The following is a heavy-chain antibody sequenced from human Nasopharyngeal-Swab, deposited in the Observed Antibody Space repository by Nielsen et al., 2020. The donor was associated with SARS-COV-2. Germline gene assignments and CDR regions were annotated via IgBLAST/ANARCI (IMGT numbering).Heavy chain of an antibody. CDR3: ARDHSGSFDY. CDR1: GGTISSYY. CDR2: IYTSGST. D-gene: IGHD1-26*01. J-gene: IGHJ4*02. V-gene: IGHV4-4*07. Sequence: SESLSLSCTASGGTISSYYWSWIRQPAGKGLEWIGRIYTSGSTNYNPSLKSRVTMTVDKYKNKFSLKLSSVTAADTAVYYCARDHSGSFDYWGQGTLVTVSS.